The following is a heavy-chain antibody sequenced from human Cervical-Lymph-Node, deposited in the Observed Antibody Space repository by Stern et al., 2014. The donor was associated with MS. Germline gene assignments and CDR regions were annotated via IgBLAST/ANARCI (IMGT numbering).Heavy chain of an antibody. D-gene: IGHD5-12*01. CDR2: ISSSGSTI. CDR1: GFTFSDYY. V-gene: IGHV3-11*01. J-gene: IGHJ3*02. Sequence: VQLVESGGGLVKPGGSLRLSCAASGFTFSDYYMSWIRQAPGKGLEWFSFISSSGSTIYYADSVKGRFTISRDNAKNSLYLQMNSLRAEDTAMYYCARKEGVATINAAFDIWGQGTVVTVSS. CDR3: ARKEGVATINAAFDI.